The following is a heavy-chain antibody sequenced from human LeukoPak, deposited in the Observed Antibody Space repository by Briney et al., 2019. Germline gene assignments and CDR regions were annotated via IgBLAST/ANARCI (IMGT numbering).Heavy chain of an antibody. CDR3: ARDWLAGVPFDAFDL. J-gene: IGHJ3*01. CDR2: IKEDGSEK. Sequence: GGPLRLSCAASGFTLSSYWMSWVRQAPGKGLEWVANIKEDGSEKYYVDSVKGRFTISRDNAKNSLYLHMNSLTAEDTAIYYCARDWLAGVPFDAFDLWGQGTMVTVSS. D-gene: IGHD3-10*01. CDR1: GFTLSSYW. V-gene: IGHV3-7*01.